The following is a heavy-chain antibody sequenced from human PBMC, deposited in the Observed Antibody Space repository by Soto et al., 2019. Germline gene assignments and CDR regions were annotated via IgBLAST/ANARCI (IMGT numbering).Heavy chain of an antibody. CDR3: XXXXXXXXXXXXXXXXDI. Sequence: QVQLQESGPGLVKPSETLSLTCTVSGGSISSYYXSXXXXXXGKGLEWIGYIYYSGSTNYNPSLKSRXXXXXXXXXXXXXXXXXXXXXXXXXXXXXXXXXXXXXXXXXXXXXDIWGQGTMVTVSS. CDR2: IYYSGST. CDR1: GGSISSYY. V-gene: IGHV4-59*01. J-gene: IGHJ3*02.